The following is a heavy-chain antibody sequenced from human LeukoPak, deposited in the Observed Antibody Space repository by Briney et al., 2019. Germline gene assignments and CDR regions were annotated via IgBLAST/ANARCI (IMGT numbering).Heavy chain of an antibody. Sequence: PGGSLRLSCAASGFTFSNAWMSWVRQAPGKGLEWVGRIKSKTDGGTTDYAAPVKGRFTISRDDSKNTLYLQMNSLKTEDTAVYYCTTDLVLPPGEDEADYWGQGTLVTVSS. CDR1: GFTFSNAW. CDR2: IKSKTDGGTT. J-gene: IGHJ4*02. V-gene: IGHV3-15*01. CDR3: TTDLVLPPGEDEADY. D-gene: IGHD2/OR15-2a*01.